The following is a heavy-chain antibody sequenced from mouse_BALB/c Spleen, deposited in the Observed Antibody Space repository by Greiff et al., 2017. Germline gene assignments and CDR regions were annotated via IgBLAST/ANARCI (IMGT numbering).Heavy chain of an antibody. Sequence: QVQLQQSGAELVRPGTSVKVSCKASGYAFTNYLIEWVKQRPGQGLEWIGVINPGSGGTNYNEKFKGKATLTADKSSSTVYMQLSSLTSDDSAVYFCANHGNPYAMDYWGQGTSVTVSS. D-gene: IGHD2-1*01. CDR3: ANHGNPYAMDY. J-gene: IGHJ4*01. V-gene: IGHV1-54*01. CDR1: GYAFTNYL. CDR2: INPGSGGT.